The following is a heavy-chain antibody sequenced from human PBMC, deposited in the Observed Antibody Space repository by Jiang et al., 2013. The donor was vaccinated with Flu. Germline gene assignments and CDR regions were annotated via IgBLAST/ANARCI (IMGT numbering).Heavy chain of an antibody. CDR3: ATSLIAAAGTLVNWFDP. Sequence: KKPGASVKVSCKVSGYTLTVNLSMHWVRQAPGKGLSGWRFDPEDGETIYAQKFQGRVTMTEDTSTDTAYMELSSLRSEDTAVYYCATSLIAAAGTLVNWFDPWGQGTLVTVSS. J-gene: IGHJ5*02. CDR2: DPEDGET. D-gene: IGHD6-13*01. V-gene: IGHV1-24*01. CDR1: GYTLTVNLS.